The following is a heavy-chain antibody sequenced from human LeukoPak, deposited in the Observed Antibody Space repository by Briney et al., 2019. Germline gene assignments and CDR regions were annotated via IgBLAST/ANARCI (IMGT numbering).Heavy chain of an antibody. D-gene: IGHD2-15*01. CDR3: AKAARYCSGGNCYSFDP. V-gene: IGHV3-23*01. CDR2: ISGSGGST. Sequence: GGSLRLSCAASGFTFSSYGMSWVRQAPGKGLEWVSGISGSGGSTFYADSVKGRFTISRDNSKNTLYLQMNSLRAEDTAVYYCAKAARYCSGGNCYSFDPWGQGTLVTVSS. J-gene: IGHJ5*02. CDR1: GFTFSSYG.